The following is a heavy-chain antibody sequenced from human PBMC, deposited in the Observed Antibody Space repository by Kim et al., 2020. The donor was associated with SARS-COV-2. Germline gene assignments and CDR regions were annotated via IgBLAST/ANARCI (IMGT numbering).Heavy chain of an antibody. CDR3: ARADDQYFDY. V-gene: IGHV1-46*01. D-gene: IGHD3-3*01. Sequence: NATYDKRFQGRVALTRDTSTNTAYMELSSLRSEDTAVYYCARADDQYFDYWGQGTLVSVSS. J-gene: IGHJ4*02.